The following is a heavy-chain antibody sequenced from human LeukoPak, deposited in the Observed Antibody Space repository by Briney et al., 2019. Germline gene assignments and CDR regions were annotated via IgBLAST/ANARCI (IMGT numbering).Heavy chain of an antibody. CDR1: GLTFSSYN. D-gene: IGHD1-14*01. J-gene: IGHJ4*02. V-gene: IGHV3-21*01. Sequence: PGGSLRLSCVASGLTFSSYNMNWVRQAPGKGLEWVSSISSSSSYIYYADSVKGRFTISRDNAKNSLYLQMNSLRAEDTAVYYCARELLTPGDYWGQGTLVTVSS. CDR2: ISSSSSYI. CDR3: ARELLTPGDY.